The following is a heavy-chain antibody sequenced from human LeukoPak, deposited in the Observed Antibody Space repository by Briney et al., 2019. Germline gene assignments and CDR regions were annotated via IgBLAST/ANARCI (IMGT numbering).Heavy chain of an antibody. CDR2: ISAYNGNT. CDR3: ARREYDFWIGSGIVDY. J-gene: IGHJ4*02. Sequence: ASVKVSCKASGYTFTSYGISWVRQAPGQGLEWMGWISAYNGNTNYAQKLQGRVTMTTDTSTSTAYMELRSLRSDDTAVYYCARREYDFWIGSGIVDYWGQGTLVTVSS. CDR1: GYTFTSYG. D-gene: IGHD3-3*01. V-gene: IGHV1-18*01.